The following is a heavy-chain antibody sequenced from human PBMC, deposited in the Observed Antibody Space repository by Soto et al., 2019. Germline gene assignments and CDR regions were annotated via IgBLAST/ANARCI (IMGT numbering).Heavy chain of an antibody. J-gene: IGHJ3*02. Sequence: GGSLRLSCAASGFTFSSYAMHWVRQAPGKGLEWVAVISYDGSNKYYADSVKGRFTISRDNSKNTLYLQMNSLRAEDTAVYYCARGGYSGPPGAFDIWGQGTMVTVSS. D-gene: IGHD5-12*01. CDR1: GFTFSSYA. CDR2: ISYDGSNK. V-gene: IGHV3-30-3*01. CDR3: ARGGYSGPPGAFDI.